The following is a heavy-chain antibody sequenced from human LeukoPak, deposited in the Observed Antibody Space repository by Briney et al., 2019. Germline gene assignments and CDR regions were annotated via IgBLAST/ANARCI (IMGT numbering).Heavy chain of an antibody. J-gene: IGHJ6*03. CDR2: IKQDGSEK. CDR1: GFTFNTYS. D-gene: IGHD6-6*01. V-gene: IGHV3-7*01. Sequence: GGSLRLSCVASGFTFNTYSMSWVRQAPGKGLEWVANIKQDGSEKYYVDSVKGRFTISRDNAKNSLYLQMNSLRAEDTAVYYCARAPPLAARRKYYYYYMDVWGKGTTVTVSS. CDR3: ARAPPLAARRKYYYYYMDV.